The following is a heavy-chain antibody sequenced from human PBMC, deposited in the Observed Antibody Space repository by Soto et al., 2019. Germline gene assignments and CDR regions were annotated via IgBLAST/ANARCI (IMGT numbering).Heavy chain of an antibody. J-gene: IGHJ4*02. D-gene: IGHD2-2*02. Sequence: GGSLRLSCAASGFTFSGFWMTWVRQVPGKGLEWVANIKQDGSGKYYVDSVKGRFTISRDNAKDSLYLQMNSLRAEDTAVYYCARMWLYNPFDYWGQGTQVTVSS. V-gene: IGHV3-7*01. CDR2: IKQDGSGK. CDR1: GFTFSGFW. CDR3: ARMWLYNPFDY.